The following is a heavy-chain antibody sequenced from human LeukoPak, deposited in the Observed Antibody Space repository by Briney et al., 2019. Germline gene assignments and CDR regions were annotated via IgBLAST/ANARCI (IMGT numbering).Heavy chain of an antibody. V-gene: IGHV3-7*03. Sequence: GGSLRLSCAASGFTFTNHPMNWARQAPGKGLEWVASINHNGNVNYYVDSVKGRFTISRDNAKSSLYLQMSNLRAEDTAVYFCARGGGLDVWGQGATVTVSS. J-gene: IGHJ6*02. D-gene: IGHD3-16*01. CDR1: GFTFTNHP. CDR2: INHNGNVN. CDR3: ARGGGLDV.